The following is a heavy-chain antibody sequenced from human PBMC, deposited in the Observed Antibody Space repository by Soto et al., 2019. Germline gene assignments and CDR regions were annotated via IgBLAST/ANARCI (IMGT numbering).Heavy chain of an antibody. J-gene: IGHJ4*02. Sequence: QVQLVESGGGVVQPGRSLRLSCAASGFTFSSYGMHWVRQAPGKGLEWVALISYDGSNKYYEDSVKGRFTISRDNSKNTLYLQMNSLRSEDTAVYYCAKLYPAGTETYLWGFDYWGQGALVTVSS. D-gene: IGHD4-4*01. CDR3: AKLYPAGTETYLWGFDY. CDR1: GFTFSSYG. CDR2: ISYDGSNK. V-gene: IGHV3-30*18.